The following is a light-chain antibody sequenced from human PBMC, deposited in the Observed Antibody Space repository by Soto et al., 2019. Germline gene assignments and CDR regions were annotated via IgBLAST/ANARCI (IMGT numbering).Light chain of an antibody. CDR2: RNN. Sequence: SVLTQPPSASGTPGQRVTISCSGSNSNIGTNHVYWYQQLPGTAPKLLISRNNQRPSGVPDRFSGSKSGTSASLAISGLRSEDEADYYCAARDDSLSGHVFGTGTKVTVL. J-gene: IGLJ1*01. CDR3: AARDDSLSGHV. CDR1: NSNIGTNH. V-gene: IGLV1-47*01.